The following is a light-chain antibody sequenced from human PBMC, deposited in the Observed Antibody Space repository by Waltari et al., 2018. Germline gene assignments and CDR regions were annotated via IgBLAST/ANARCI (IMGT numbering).Light chain of an antibody. Sequence: QSVLTQPPSVSGAPRQRVTISCTGSSSNIGAPYNVHCYQLSPGSAPKLIIYANNRRPSGVPDRFSASQSGASASLAITGLQVEDEAEYFCQSYDSSLRGSVFGGGTKVTVL. CDR1: SSNIGAPYN. CDR2: ANN. CDR3: QSYDSSLRGSV. J-gene: IGLJ2*01. V-gene: IGLV1-40*01.